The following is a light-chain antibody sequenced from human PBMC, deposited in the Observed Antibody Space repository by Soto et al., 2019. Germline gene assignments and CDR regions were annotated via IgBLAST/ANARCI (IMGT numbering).Light chain of an antibody. CDR3: QRYGTSPPLT. Sequence: EIVLTQSPGTLSLSPGERATLSCRASQSVSSNYLAWYQQKPGQAPRLLIYGASSRATGMPARFSGSGSATDFTLTISRLEPEDCALYYCQRYGTSPPLTFGGGTKVEIK. V-gene: IGKV3-20*01. J-gene: IGKJ4*01. CDR1: QSVSSNY. CDR2: GAS.